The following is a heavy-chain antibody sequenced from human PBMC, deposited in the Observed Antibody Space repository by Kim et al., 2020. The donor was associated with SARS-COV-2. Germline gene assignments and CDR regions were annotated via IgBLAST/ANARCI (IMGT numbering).Heavy chain of an antibody. CDR3: ARRGYSGTYFDY. J-gene: IGHJ4*02. V-gene: IGHV4-4*09. D-gene: IGHD1-26*01. Sequence: NDNPSHESRVTISVDTSEKQFSLRLSSVTAADTAVYFCARRGYSGTYFDYWGQGTLVTVSS.